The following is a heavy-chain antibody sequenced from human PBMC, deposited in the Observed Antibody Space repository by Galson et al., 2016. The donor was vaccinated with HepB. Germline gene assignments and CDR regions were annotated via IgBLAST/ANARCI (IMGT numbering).Heavy chain of an antibody. V-gene: IGHV3-23*01. Sequence: SLRLSCAASGFTFSNYGLSWVRQAPGKGLEWVSNIIDSGVSTYYADSVKGRFTISRDNSKNTLYLQMNSLGVGDTAVYYCVKDEWFTELTGMDVWGQGTLVTVSS. CDR2: IIDSGVST. D-gene: IGHD5-18*01. CDR1: GFTFSNYG. J-gene: IGHJ4*02. CDR3: VKDEWFTELTGMDV.